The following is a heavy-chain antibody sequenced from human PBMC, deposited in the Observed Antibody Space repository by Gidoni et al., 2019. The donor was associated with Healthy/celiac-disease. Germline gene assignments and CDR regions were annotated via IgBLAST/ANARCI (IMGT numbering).Heavy chain of an antibody. D-gene: IGHD6-13*01. CDR2: INAGNGNT. J-gene: IGHJ5*02. CDR1: GDNITSDA. CDR3: ARSSAAAALYNWFAP. V-gene: IGHV1-3*01. Sequence: QVQLVQSGAEVKKPGDAVKDSCKADGDNITSDAMHWVRQAPGQRLEWMGWINAGNGNTKYSQTFQGRFTITRDTSASTAYMALSSLRSDDTAVYYCARSSAAAALYNWFAPWGQGTLVPVSS.